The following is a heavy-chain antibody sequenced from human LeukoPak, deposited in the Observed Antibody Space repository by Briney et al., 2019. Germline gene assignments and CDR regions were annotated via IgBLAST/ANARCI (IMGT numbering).Heavy chain of an antibody. CDR2: IYYSGST. V-gene: IGHV4-59*12. Sequence: SETLSLTCAVYGGSFSGYYWSWIRQPPGKGLEWIGYIYYSGSTNYNPSLKSRVTTSVDTSKNQFSLKLSSVTAADTAVYYCAKYSSSLAGYYYYMDVWGKGTTVTVSS. CDR1: GGSFSGYY. CDR3: AKYSSSLAGYYYYMDV. D-gene: IGHD6-13*01. J-gene: IGHJ6*03.